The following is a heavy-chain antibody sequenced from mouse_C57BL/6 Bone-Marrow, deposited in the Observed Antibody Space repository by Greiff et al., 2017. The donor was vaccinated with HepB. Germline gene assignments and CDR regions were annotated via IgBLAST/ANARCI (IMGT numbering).Heavy chain of an antibody. D-gene: IGHD2-3*01. V-gene: IGHV1-72*01. J-gene: IGHJ2*01. CDR3: ARSMVTRRRYYFDY. CDR2: IDPNSGGT. Sequence: QVQLQQPGAELVKPGASVKLSCKASGYTFTSYWMHWVMPRPGRGLGWIGRIDPNSGGTKYNEKFKSKATLTVDKPSSTAYMKLSSLTSEDSAVYYCARSMVTRRRYYFDYWGQGTTLTVSS. CDR1: GYTFTSYW.